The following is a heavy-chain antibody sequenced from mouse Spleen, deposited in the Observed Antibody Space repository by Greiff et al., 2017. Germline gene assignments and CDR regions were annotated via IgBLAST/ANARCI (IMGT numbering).Heavy chain of an antibody. V-gene: IGHV1-82*01. CDR2: IYPGDGDT. CDR3: ARRGEGYFDY. Sequence: QVQLQQSGPVLVKPGASVKISCKASGYAFSSSWMNWVKQRPGKGLEWIGRIYPGDGDTNYNGKFKGKATLTADKSSSTAYMQLSSLTSEDSAVYFCARRGEGYFDYWGQGTTLTVSS. CDR1: GYAFSSSW. J-gene: IGHJ2*01.